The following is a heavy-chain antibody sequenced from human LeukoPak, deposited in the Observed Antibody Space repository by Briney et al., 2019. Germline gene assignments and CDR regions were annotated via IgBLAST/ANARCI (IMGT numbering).Heavy chain of an antibody. CDR2: INPDSGGT. CDR1: GYTFTGYY. Sequence: ASVKVSCKASGYTFTGYYMHWVRRAPGQGLEWMGWINPDSGGTNYAQKFQGRVTMTRDTSISTAYMELSRLRSDDTAVYYCTSYYDSSGYYPYYYYGMDVWGQGTTVTVSS. D-gene: IGHD3-22*01. J-gene: IGHJ6*02. CDR3: TSYYDSSGYYPYYYYGMDV. V-gene: IGHV1-2*02.